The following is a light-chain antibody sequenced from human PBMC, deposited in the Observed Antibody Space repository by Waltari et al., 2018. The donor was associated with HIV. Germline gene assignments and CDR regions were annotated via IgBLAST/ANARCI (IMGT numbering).Light chain of an antibody. J-gene: IGKJ5*01. CDR1: QSLLRSNGYSY. Sequence: DIVMTQSPVSLFVTPGEPASTSCTSSQSLLRSNGYSYLDWYLQKPGQPPQLLIYLGSNRASGVPDRFSASGSATDFTLKISRVEAEDVGVYYCMQALQTITFGQGTRLEIK. CDR2: LGS. V-gene: IGKV2-28*01. CDR3: MQALQTIT.